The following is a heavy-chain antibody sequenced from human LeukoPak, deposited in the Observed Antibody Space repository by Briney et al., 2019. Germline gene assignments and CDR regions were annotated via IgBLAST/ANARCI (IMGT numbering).Heavy chain of an antibody. CDR3: ARAPRVRGVTLYYMDV. D-gene: IGHD3-10*01. CDR1: GYTFTSYD. J-gene: IGHJ6*03. V-gene: IGHV1-8*03. CDR2: MNPNSGNT. Sequence: ASVKVSCKASGYTFTSYDINWVRQATGQGLEWMGWMNPNSGNTGYAQKFQGRVTITRNTSISTAYMELSSLRSEDTAAYYCARAPRVRGVTLYYMDVWGKGTTVTVSS.